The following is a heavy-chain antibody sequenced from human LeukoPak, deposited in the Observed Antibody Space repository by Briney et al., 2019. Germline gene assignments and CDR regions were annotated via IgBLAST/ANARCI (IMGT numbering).Heavy chain of an antibody. CDR1: GGSISSGGYY. D-gene: IGHD4-17*01. J-gene: IGHJ4*02. CDR2: IFSSAST. Sequence: PSETLSLTCTVSGGSISSGGYYWSWIRQHPGKGLEWLGSIFSSASTIYNPSLKSRVIISVDTTKNQFSLKLTSVTAADTAVYYCARGGTTSKDLDYWGQGTLVTVSS. CDR3: ARGGTTSKDLDY. V-gene: IGHV4-31*03.